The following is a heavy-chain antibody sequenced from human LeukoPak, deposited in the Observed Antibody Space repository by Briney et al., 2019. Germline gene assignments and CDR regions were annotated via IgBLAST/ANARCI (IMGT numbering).Heavy chain of an antibody. V-gene: IGHV3-48*04. CDR1: GLTVSSNY. D-gene: IGHD3-22*01. Sequence: PAGGSLRLSCAASGLTVSSNYMNWVRQAPGKGLEWISYITYNGGAMFYADSLKGRLTIFRDNAKESLYLQMNSLRPDDTALYYCARALADTRGYYLGFDYWGQGTLVTVSS. CDR3: ARALADTRGYYLGFDY. J-gene: IGHJ4*02. CDR2: ITYNGGAM.